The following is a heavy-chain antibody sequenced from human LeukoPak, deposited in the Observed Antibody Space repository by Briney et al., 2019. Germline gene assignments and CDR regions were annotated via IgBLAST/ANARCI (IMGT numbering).Heavy chain of an antibody. CDR1: GFTFSTYA. D-gene: IGHD2-21*01. Sequence: GGSLTLSCAASGFTFSTYAMSWVRHTPSKGLEWVSGISSGGNTQYTDSVKGRFTVSRDNSKNTLHLQMDSLRAEDTAIYYCTKDRRQGVVPYFDSWGQGTVVTVSS. V-gene: IGHV3-23*01. CDR2: ISSGGNT. CDR3: TKDRRQGVVPYFDS. J-gene: IGHJ4*02.